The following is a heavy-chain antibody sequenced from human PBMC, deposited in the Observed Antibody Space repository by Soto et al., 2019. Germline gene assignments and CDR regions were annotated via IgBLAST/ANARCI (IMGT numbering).Heavy chain of an antibody. CDR1: GFTFSSYA. D-gene: IGHD3-10*01. J-gene: IGHJ6*02. Sequence: PGGSLRLCCAASGFTFSSYAMYWVRQAPGKGLEWVSTISNSGNTYYADSVEGRFTISRDNSKNTLYLQMNSLRAEDTAVYYCAKTKFRGVVVNVWGQGTTVTVSS. V-gene: IGHV3-23*01. CDR3: AKTKFRGVVVNV. CDR2: ISNSGNT.